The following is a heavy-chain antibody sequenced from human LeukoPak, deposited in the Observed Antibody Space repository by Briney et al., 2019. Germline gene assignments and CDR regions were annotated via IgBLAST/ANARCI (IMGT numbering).Heavy chain of an antibody. D-gene: IGHD6-19*01. CDR1: GFTFSDSA. CDR3: ARPHSGWDLHSFDY. Sequence: GGSLRLSCAASGFTFSDSALHWVRPASGKGLEWVGYIKRKDYNYTTAYVASVKGRFTISRDDSKNTAYLQMNSLKTEDTAVYFCARPHSGWDLHSFDYWGQGVLVTVSS. V-gene: IGHV3-73*01. J-gene: IGHJ4*02. CDR2: IKRKDYNYTT.